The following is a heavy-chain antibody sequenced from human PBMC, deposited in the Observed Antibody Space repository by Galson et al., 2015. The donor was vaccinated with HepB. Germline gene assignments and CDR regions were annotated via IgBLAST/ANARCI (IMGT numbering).Heavy chain of an antibody. CDR1: GLTFSAYD. Sequence: SLRLSCAASGLTFSAYDIHWVRQAPGKRLEWVTLISSDGTKKDYTDSVKGRFTISRDNSKDTLHLQMNSLKTEDTAVYYCATGADDYLDNWGQGTLVTVSS. V-gene: IGHV3-30*03. CDR3: ATGADDYLDN. J-gene: IGHJ4*02. CDR2: ISSDGTKK.